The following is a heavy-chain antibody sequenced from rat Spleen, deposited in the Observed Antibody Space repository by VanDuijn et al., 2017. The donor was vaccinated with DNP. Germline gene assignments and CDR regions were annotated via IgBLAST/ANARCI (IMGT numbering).Heavy chain of an antibody. CDR3: ARHPSSLDY. V-gene: IGHV5-25*01. CDR1: GFTFSNYD. Sequence: EVQLVESGGGLVQPGRSLKLSCAASGFTFSNYDMAWVRQAPTKGLEWVASISPSGGSTYYRDSVKGRFTVSRDNAKSTLYLQMDSLRSEDTATYYCARHPSSLDYWGQGVMVTVSS. D-gene: IGHD1-8*01. J-gene: IGHJ2*01. CDR2: ISPSGGST.